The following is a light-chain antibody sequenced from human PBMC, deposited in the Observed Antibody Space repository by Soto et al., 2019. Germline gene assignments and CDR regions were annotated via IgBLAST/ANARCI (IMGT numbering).Light chain of an antibody. CDR3: QVWDSSSDHRYLV. Sequence: SYELTQPPSVSVAPGQTARITCGGNNIGSKSVHWYQQKPGQAPVLVVYDDSDRPSGLPERFSGSNSGNTATLTISRVEAGDEADYYCQVWDSSSDHRYLVFGGGTKLTVL. V-gene: IGLV3-21*02. CDR1: NIGSKS. CDR2: DDS. J-gene: IGLJ2*01.